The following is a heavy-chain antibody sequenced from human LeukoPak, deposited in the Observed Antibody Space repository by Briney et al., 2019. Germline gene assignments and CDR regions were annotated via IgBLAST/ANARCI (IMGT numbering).Heavy chain of an antibody. CDR3: ARLFSGSLDY. CDR1: GYSISSGYY. V-gene: IGHV4-38-2*02. D-gene: IGHD1-26*01. J-gene: IGHJ4*02. Sequence: SETLSLTCTVSGYSISSGYYWGWIRQPPGKGLEWIGSIYHSGSTYYNPSLKSRVTISVDTSKNQFSLKLSSVTAADTAVYYCARLFSGSLDYWGQGTLVTVSS. CDR2: IYHSGST.